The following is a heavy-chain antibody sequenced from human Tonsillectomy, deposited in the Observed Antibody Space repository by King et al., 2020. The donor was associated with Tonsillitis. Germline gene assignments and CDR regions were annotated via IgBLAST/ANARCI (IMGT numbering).Heavy chain of an antibody. CDR2: IYYSGST. CDR1: GGSISSGDYY. J-gene: IGHJ4*02. D-gene: IGHD3-10*01. V-gene: IGHV4-30-4*01. Sequence: VQLQESGPGLVKPSQTLSLTCTVSGGSISSGDYYWSWIRQPPGKGLEWIGYIYYSGSTYYNPSLKSRVTISVDTSKNQFSLKLSSVTAADTAVYYCASDGSSMVRGHEGPYCFDYWGQGTLVTVSS. CDR3: ASDGSSMVRGHEGPYCFDY.